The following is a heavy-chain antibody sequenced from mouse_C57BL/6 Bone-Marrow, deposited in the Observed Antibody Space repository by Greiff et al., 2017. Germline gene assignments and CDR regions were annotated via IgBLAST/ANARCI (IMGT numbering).Heavy chain of an antibody. CDR2: IYPGSGST. J-gene: IGHJ1*03. CDR3: ARSPYYYGSSWYCDV. CDR1: GYTFTSSW. Sequence: QVQLQQSGAELVKPGASVKMSCKASGYTFTSSWITWVKQRPGQGLEWIGDIYPGSGSTNYNEKFKSKATLTVDTSSSTAYMQLSSLTSEDSAVYYGARSPYYYGSSWYCDVWGTGTTVTVSS. D-gene: IGHD1-1*01. V-gene: IGHV1-55*01.